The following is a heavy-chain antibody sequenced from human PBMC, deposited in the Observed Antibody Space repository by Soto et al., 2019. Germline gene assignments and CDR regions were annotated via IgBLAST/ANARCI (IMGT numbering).Heavy chain of an antibody. CDR3: ARKDKSGYFNWFDP. Sequence: GESLKISCRTSGYKFTSSWIAWVRQMPGKGLEWMGIIFPSDSDTRYSPSFQGQVTISADRSTSTVFLQWASLKASDTAVYFCARKDKSGYFNWFDPWGHGTLVTDSS. CDR2: IFPSDSDT. V-gene: IGHV5-51*01. CDR1: GYKFTSSW. J-gene: IGHJ5*02. D-gene: IGHD3-22*01.